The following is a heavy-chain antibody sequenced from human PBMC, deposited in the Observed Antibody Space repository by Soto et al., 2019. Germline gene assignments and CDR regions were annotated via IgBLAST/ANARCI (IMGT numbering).Heavy chain of an antibody. V-gene: IGHV1-69*13. Sequence: GASVEVSCKDSGGTFGSHGVAWVRQAPGQGLEWMGGFIAMLGTPTYAKKVRGRATITADESLTSSYLELRSLRSEDTAVYFCARGAMAKFDYWGQGTVVTVSS. CDR3: ARGAMAKFDY. CDR1: GGTFGSHG. J-gene: IGHJ4*02. CDR2: FIAMLGTP. D-gene: IGHD5-18*01.